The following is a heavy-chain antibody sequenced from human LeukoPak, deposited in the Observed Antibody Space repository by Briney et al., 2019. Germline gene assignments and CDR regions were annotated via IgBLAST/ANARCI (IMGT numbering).Heavy chain of an antibody. CDR3: ARDRGAYYYDSSGYPFDY. CDR2: ISAYNGNT. J-gene: IGHJ4*02. D-gene: IGHD3-22*01. Sequence: ASVKVSCKASGYTFTSCGISWVRQAPGQGLEWMGWISAYNGNTNYAQKLQGRVTMTTDTSTSTAYMELRSLRSDDTAVYYCARDRGAYYYDSSGYPFDYWGQGTLVTVSS. V-gene: IGHV1-18*01. CDR1: GYTFTSCG.